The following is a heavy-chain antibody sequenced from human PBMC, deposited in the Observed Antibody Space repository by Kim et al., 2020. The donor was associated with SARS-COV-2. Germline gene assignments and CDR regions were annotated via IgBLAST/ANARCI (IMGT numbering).Heavy chain of an antibody. Sequence: ASVKVSCKASGYTFTGYYMHWVRQAPGQGLEWMGWINPNSGGTNYAQKFQGRVTMTRDTSISTAYMELSRLRSDDTAVYYCASMGARWLQFSGYFDYWGQGTLVTVSS. V-gene: IGHV1-2*02. D-gene: IGHD5-12*01. CDR1: GYTFTGYY. CDR3: ASMGARWLQFSGYFDY. J-gene: IGHJ4*02. CDR2: INPNSGGT.